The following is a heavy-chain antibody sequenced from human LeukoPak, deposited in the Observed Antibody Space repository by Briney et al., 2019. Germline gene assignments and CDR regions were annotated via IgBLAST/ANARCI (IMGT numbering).Heavy chain of an antibody. J-gene: IGHJ4*02. CDR1: GFTVSSNY. CDR3: AKDPSWSGYFDY. Sequence: GGSLRLSCAASGFTVSSNYMSWVRQAPGKGLEWVSAISGSGGSTYYADSVKGRFTISRDNSKNTQYPQMNSLRAEDTAVYYCAKDPSWSGYFDYWGQGTLVTVSS. V-gene: IGHV3-23*01. D-gene: IGHD6-13*01. CDR2: ISGSGGST.